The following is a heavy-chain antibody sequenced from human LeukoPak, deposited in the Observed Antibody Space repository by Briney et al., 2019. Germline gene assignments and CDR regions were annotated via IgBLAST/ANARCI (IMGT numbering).Heavy chain of an antibody. CDR1: GFTFDDYA. CDR2: ISWNSGRR. CDR3: AKDRSSSFYYFDY. D-gene: IGHD6-6*01. J-gene: IGHJ4*02. Sequence: GGSLRLSCVASGFTFDDYAMHWVRQAPGKGLEWVAGISWNSGRRGYADSVKGRFTISRDNAKTSLYLQMNSLRVEDMALYYCAKDRSSSFYYFDYWGQGTLVTVSS. V-gene: IGHV3-9*03.